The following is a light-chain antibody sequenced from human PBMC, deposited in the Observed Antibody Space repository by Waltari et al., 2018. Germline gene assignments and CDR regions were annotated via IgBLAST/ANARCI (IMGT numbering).Light chain of an antibody. CDR3: QQYYGTPYT. V-gene: IGKV4-1*01. CDR1: QSLLYRANNKKY. Sequence: DIVMTQSPDSLAVSLGERATIQCQSGQSLLYRANNKKYLAWYQQKPGQPPKRLIYWASTRDSGVPDRFSGSGSGTDFTLTISSLQAADVAVYYCQQYYGTPYTFGQGTKVEIK. CDR2: WAS. J-gene: IGKJ2*01.